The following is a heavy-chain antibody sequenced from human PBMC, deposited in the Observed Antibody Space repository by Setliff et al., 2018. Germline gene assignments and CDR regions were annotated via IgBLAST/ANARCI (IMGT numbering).Heavy chain of an antibody. CDR3: AKDHSYDFWAGILNPF. Sequence: PGGSLRLSCVVSGFTFSSYAMSWVRQAPGKGLEWVSTITGSAARTYYADSVKGRFTISRDNSKSILYLQMNSLRAEDTAVYYCAKDHSYDFWAGILNPFWGQGTLVT. CDR1: GFTFSSYA. J-gene: IGHJ4*02. CDR2: ITGSAART. V-gene: IGHV3-23*01. D-gene: IGHD3-3*01.